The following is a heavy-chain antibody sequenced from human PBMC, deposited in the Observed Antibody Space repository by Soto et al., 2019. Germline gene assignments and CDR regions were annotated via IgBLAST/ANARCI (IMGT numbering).Heavy chain of an antibody. V-gene: IGHV3-23*01. Sequence: DVQLLESGGGLVQPGGSLRLTCAASGFTLSNYAMSWVRQAPGKGLEWVSVVSGHSRSIYYADSVRGRFTISRDNSKNTLYLQMNSLRVEDTAVYHCTKTNLSRAHTSGWNDWFDPWGQGTLVTVSS. CDR2: VSGHSRSI. J-gene: IGHJ5*02. CDR3: TKTNLSRAHTSGWNDWFDP. CDR1: GFTLSNYA. D-gene: IGHD6-19*01.